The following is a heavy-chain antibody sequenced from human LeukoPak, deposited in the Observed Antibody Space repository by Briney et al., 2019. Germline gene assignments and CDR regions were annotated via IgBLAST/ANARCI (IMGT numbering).Heavy chain of an antibody. D-gene: IGHD3-16*01. V-gene: IGHV4-59*01. Sequence: SETLSLTCTVSGGSIGSFFWSWIRQPPGKALEWIGYIHYSGSTKYNPSLKSRVTISVDTSENQFSLTLNSVTAADTAVYYCARSRGGYGDYGSWFDPWGQGILVTVSS. J-gene: IGHJ5*02. CDR2: IHYSGST. CDR1: GGSIGSFF. CDR3: ARSRGGYGDYGSWFDP.